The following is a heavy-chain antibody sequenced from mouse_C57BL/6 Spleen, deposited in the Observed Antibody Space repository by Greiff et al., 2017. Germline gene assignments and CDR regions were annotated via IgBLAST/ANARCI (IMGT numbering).Heavy chain of an antibody. CDR1: GYTFTSYW. CDR2: INPSNGGT. V-gene: IGHV1-53*01. J-gene: IGHJ4*01. Sequence: VQLQQPGTELVKPGASVKLSCKASGYTFTSYWMHWVKQRPGQGLAWIGNINPSNGGTYYNEKFKNKATLTVDKSSSTAYMQLSSLTSEDSAVYYCAREGVYDYAMDYWGQGTSVTVSS. CDR3: AREGVYDYAMDY. D-gene: IGHD2-3*01.